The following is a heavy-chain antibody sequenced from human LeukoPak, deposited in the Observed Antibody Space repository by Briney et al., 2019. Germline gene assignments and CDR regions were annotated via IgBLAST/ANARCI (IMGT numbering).Heavy chain of an antibody. J-gene: IGHJ4*02. CDR1: GGSISSGGYY. D-gene: IGHD2-2*02. Sequence: PSQTLSLTCTVSGGSISSGGYYWSWIRQYPGKGLEWIGYIYYSGNTYYNPSLQSRVTISLDTSKNQLSLKLNSVTAADTAVYYCARGLCSSTSCYRVPDYWGQGTLVTVSS. CDR3: ARGLCSSTSCYRVPDY. CDR2: IYYSGNT. V-gene: IGHV4-31*03.